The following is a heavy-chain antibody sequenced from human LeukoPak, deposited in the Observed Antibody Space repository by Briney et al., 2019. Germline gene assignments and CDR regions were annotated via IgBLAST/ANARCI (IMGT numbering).Heavy chain of an antibody. V-gene: IGHV4-4*07. Sequence: SETLSLTCTVSGGSFIIHYWSWIRQPAGKGLEWIGRIYSSGSTNYNPSLNSRVTMSVDTSKNQISLNLTSVTAADTAVYYCARGSLGIAAHDSWGQGTLVTVSS. CDR1: GGSFIIHY. CDR2: IYSSGST. J-gene: IGHJ4*02. D-gene: IGHD6-13*01. CDR3: ARGSLGIAAHDS.